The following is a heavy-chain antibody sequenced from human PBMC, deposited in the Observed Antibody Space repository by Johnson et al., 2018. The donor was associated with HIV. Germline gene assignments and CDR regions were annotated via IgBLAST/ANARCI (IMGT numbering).Heavy chain of an antibody. V-gene: IGHV3-13*01. D-gene: IGHD3-10*01. J-gene: IGHJ3*02. CDR2: IGTAGDT. Sequence: VQLVESGGGVVQPGGSLRLSCAASGFTFSSYDMHWVRQATGKGLEWVSAIGTAGDTYYPGSVKGRFTISRENAKNSLYLQMNSLRAGDTAVYYCARVGYGVLLWFGVDDAFDIWGQGTMVTVSS. CDR1: GFTFSSYD. CDR3: ARVGYGVLLWFGVDDAFDI.